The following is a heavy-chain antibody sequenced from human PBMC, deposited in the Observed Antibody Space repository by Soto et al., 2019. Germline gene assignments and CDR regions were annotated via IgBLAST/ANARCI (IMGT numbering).Heavy chain of an antibody. V-gene: IGHV3-21*01. CDR1: GFTFSSYS. CDR3: ARAYTEDIVVVPAARGGMDV. Sequence: GGSLRLSCAASGFTFSSYSMNWVRQAPGKGLEWVSSISSSSSYIYYADSVKGRFTISRDNAKNSLYLQMNSLRAEDTAVYYCARAYTEDIVVVPAARGGMDVWGQGTTVTVSS. D-gene: IGHD2-2*01. CDR2: ISSSSSYI. J-gene: IGHJ6*02.